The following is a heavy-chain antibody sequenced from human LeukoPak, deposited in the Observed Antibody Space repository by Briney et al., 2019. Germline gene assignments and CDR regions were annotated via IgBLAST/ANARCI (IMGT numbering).Heavy chain of an antibody. CDR3: AKGPPPGSSSSRHFGY. CDR1: GFTFSSYA. V-gene: IGHV3-23*01. J-gene: IGHJ4*02. Sequence: PGGSLRLSCAASGFTFSSYAMSWVRQAPGKGLEWVSAISGSGGSTYYADSVKGRFTISRDNSKNTLYLQMNSLRAEDTAVYYCAKGPPPGSSSSRHFGYWGQGTLVTVSS. CDR2: ISGSGGST. D-gene: IGHD6-6*01.